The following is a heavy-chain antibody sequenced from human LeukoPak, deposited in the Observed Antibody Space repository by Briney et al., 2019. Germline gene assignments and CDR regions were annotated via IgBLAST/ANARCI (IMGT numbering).Heavy chain of an antibody. D-gene: IGHD1-26*01. V-gene: IGHV4-59*01. J-gene: IGHJ4*02. CDR1: GVSISNYY. CDR3: ARGERLGLDY. CDR2: IYYSGSI. Sequence: SETLSLTCTVSGVSISNYYWSWIRQPPGKGLEWIGYIYYSGSINYNPSLKSRVTISVDTSKNQFSLKLTSVTAADTAVYYCARGERLGLDYWGRGTLVTVSS.